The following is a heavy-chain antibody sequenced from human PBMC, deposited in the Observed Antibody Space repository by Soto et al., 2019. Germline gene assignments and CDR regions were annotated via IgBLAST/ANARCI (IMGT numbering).Heavy chain of an antibody. CDR1: GFTISSYG. CDR2: IWYDGSNK. Sequence: GGSLRLSCAASGFTISSYGMHWVRQAPGKGLEWVAVIWYDGSNKYYADSVKGRFTISRDNSKNTLYLQMNSLRAEDTAVYYCARDNRLLLLGETNDAFDIWGQGTMVTVSS. J-gene: IGHJ3*02. CDR3: ARDNRLLLLGETNDAFDI. V-gene: IGHV3-33*01. D-gene: IGHD2-15*01.